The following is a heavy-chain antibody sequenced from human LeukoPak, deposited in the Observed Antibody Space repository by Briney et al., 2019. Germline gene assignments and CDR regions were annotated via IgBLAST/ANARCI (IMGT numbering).Heavy chain of an antibody. CDR3: ARNEIVVVPASIDY. CDR1: GFTFSRYW. V-gene: IGHV4-39*01. D-gene: IGHD2-2*01. Sequence: GSLRLSCAASGFTFSRYWMSWVRQAPGKGLEWIGSIYYSGSTYYNPSLKSRVTISVDTSKNQFSLKLSSVTAADTAVYYCARNEIVVVPASIDYWGQGTLVTVSS. J-gene: IGHJ4*02. CDR2: IYYSGST.